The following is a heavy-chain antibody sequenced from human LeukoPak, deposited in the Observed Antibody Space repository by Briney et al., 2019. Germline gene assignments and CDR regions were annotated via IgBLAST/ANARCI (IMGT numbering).Heavy chain of an antibody. CDR1: GGSISNSRYY. Sequence: SETLSLTCTVSGGSISNSRYYWGWIRQPPGKGLEWIGSIYDGGSTYYNPSLKSRVTISVDTSKKQFSLKLNSVAAADTAVYYCARDWAEWGQGTLVTVSS. CDR3: ARDWAE. V-gene: IGHV4-39*07. D-gene: IGHD7-27*01. J-gene: IGHJ4*02. CDR2: IYDGGST.